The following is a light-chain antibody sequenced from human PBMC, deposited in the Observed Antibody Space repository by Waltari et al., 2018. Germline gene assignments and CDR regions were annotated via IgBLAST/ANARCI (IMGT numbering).Light chain of an antibody. CDR3: QKLNSYPPTT. Sequence: DIQLTQSPSFLSASVGDRATITCRASQGISSYLAWYQQKPGRAPKLLTYSASTLQSGVPSRFSGSGSGTEFTLTISSLQPEDFATYYCQKLNSYPPTTFGQGTRLEIK. CDR2: SAS. CDR1: QGISSY. J-gene: IGKJ5*01. V-gene: IGKV1-9*01.